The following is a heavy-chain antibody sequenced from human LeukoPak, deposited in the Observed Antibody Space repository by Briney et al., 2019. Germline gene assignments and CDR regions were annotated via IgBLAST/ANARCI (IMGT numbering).Heavy chain of an antibody. CDR1: GDTFTSNG. J-gene: IGHJ4*02. CDR3: ARDRDHAFDY. Sequence: GASVRVSCKASGDTFTSNGISWVRQAPGQGLEWMGWISTYSGNTNYAQMFQGRVTMTTEKSTRIVYMELRSLRYEDTAIYYCARDRDHAFDYWGQGTLVTVSS. V-gene: IGHV1-18*04. D-gene: IGHD2-21*02. CDR2: ISTYSGNT.